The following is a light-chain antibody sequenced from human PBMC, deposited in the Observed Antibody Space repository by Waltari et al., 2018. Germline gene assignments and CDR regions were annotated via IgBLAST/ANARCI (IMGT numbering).Light chain of an antibody. CDR1: AFPKQY. V-gene: IGLV3-10*01. CDR2: ADV. Sequence: SYELTQPPSSSASPGQQARITCCGAAFPKQYAYWYQQKSGQAPVQVIYADVKRPSGIPERFSGSSSGTMVTLTISGAQVEDEADYYCYSTDSSGNVQVFGGGTKLTVL. CDR3: YSTDSSGNVQV. J-gene: IGLJ2*01.